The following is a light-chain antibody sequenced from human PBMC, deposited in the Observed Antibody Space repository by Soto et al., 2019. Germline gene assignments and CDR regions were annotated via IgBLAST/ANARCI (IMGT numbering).Light chain of an antibody. Sequence: QSVLTQSPSASGTPGQRVTISCSGSSSNIGSYTVNWYQQLPGTAPKLLIYSNNQRPSGVPDRFSGSKSGTSASLAIGGLQSADEADYYCAAWDDSLIVVFGGGTKVTVL. CDR3: AAWDDSLIVV. V-gene: IGLV1-44*01. J-gene: IGLJ2*01. CDR1: SSNIGSYT. CDR2: SNN.